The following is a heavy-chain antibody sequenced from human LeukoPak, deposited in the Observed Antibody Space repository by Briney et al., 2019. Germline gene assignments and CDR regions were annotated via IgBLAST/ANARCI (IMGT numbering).Heavy chain of an antibody. D-gene: IGHD6-19*01. V-gene: IGHV3-23*01. CDR2: ISGSGGYT. J-gene: IGHJ4*02. CDR3: AKAESKNATGGRWLD. CDR1: VFTFSTYA. Sequence: GGSLRLSCAASVFTFSTYAMTGVRQAPGKGLESVSAISGSGGYTYYADSVKGRFTISRDNSKNTLYLQMNSLRADDTAIYYCAKAESKNATGGRWLDWGQGNLVTVSS.